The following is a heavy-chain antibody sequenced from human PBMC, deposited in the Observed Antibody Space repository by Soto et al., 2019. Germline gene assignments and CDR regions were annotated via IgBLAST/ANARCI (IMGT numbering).Heavy chain of an antibody. Sequence: EVQLVESGGGLVQPGGSLRLSCEASGFTFGTYWMTWVRQPPGKGLECVADIKPDGSERYYVDSVKGRFTISRDNAKNSLYLHMNSLRAEDMAVYYCATDLNWEHYWGQGTLVTVSS. CDR1: GFTFGTYW. CDR2: IKPDGSER. V-gene: IGHV3-7*04. D-gene: IGHD7-27*01. J-gene: IGHJ4*02. CDR3: ATDLNWEHY.